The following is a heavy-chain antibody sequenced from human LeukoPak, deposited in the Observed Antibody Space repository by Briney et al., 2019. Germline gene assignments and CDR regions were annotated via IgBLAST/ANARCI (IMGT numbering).Heavy chain of an antibody. Sequence: PGGSLRLSCAASGFTFSSYGMHWLRQAPGKGLEWVAFMSYDERNKYYGDSVKGRFTISRDISKNTLYLQMDSLRAEDTAFYYCANGPMITFGGLTEREFDYWGQGTLVTVSS. CDR2: MSYDERNK. CDR3: ANGPMITFGGLTEREFDY. CDR1: GFTFSSYG. J-gene: IGHJ4*02. V-gene: IGHV3-30*18. D-gene: IGHD3-16*01.